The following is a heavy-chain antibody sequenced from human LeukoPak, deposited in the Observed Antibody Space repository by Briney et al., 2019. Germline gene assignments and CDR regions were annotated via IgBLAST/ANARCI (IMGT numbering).Heavy chain of an antibody. V-gene: IGHV4-59*02. CDR1: GGSVSDYY. CDR2: IYHTGST. Sequence: SETLSLTCTISGGSVSDYYWSWIRQSPGKGLEWIGYIYHTGSTSYSPSLKSRVTISADTSQNQFSLKLSSVTAADTAVYYCARVTSGYSSGAQYYYYYMDVWGKGTTVTVSS. D-gene: IGHD3-22*01. J-gene: IGHJ6*03. CDR3: ARVTSGYSSGAQYYYYYMDV.